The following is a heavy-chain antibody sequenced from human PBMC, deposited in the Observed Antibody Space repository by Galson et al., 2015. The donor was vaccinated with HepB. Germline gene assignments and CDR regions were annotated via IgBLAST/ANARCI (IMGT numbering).Heavy chain of an antibody. J-gene: IGHJ3*02. CDR3: AKDTAVAGNTRDDAFDI. CDR1: GFTFSSYA. D-gene: IGHD6-19*01. Sequence: SLRLSCAASGFTFSSYAMSWVRQAPGKGLEWVSAISGSGGSTYYADSVKGRFTISRDNSKNTLYLQMNSLRAEDTAVYYCAKDTAVAGNTRDDAFDIWGQGTMVTVSS. CDR2: ISGSGGST. V-gene: IGHV3-23*01.